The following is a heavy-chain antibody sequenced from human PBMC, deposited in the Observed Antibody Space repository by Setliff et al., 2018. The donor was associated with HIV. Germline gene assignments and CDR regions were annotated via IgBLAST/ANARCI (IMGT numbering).Heavy chain of an antibody. CDR1: DDSLSRSDFY. J-gene: IGHJ4*02. Sequence: SETLSLTCTVTDDSLSRSDFYWGWIRQPPGKGLEWIGSIYYSGSTYYNPSLKSRVTISVDTSKNQFSLKLNSVTAADTAVYYCARTRGYTYGYIDSWAQGTLVTVSS. CDR2: IYYSGST. V-gene: IGHV4-39*01. CDR3: ARTRGYTYGYIDS. D-gene: IGHD5-18*01.